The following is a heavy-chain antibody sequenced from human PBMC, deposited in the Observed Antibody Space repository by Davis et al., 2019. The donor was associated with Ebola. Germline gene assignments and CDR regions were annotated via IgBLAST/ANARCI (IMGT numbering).Heavy chain of an antibody. CDR3: ARVGIWFGDSWFDP. Sequence: GSLRLSCAVYGGSFSGYYWSWIRQPPGKGLEWIGYIYYSGSTNYNPSLKSRVTISVDTSKNQFSLKLSSVTAADTAVYYCARVGIWFGDSWFDPWGQGTLVTVSS. D-gene: IGHD3-10*01. CDR2: IYYSGST. CDR1: GGSFSGYY. V-gene: IGHV4-59*01. J-gene: IGHJ5*02.